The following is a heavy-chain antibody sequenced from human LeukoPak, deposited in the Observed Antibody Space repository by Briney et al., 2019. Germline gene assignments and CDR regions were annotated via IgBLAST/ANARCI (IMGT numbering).Heavy chain of an antibody. J-gene: IGHJ4*02. CDR3: ARVRYYGSGSYSDH. Sequence: GGSLRLSCAASGXTFGDYYVSWIRQAPGKGLECVSYISTSGYTYHADSVKGRFTISRDNAKNSLNLQMNSLGAEDTAVYYCARVRYYGSGSYSDHWGQGTLVTVSS. D-gene: IGHD3-10*01. CDR2: ISTSGYT. V-gene: IGHV3-11*05. CDR1: GXTFGDYY.